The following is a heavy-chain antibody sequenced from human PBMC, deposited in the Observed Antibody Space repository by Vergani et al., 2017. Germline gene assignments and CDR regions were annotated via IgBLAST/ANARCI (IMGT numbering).Heavy chain of an antibody. Sequence: QVQLVQSGAEVKKPGSSVKVSCKASGGTFSSYAISWVRQAPGQGLEWMGRIIPILGTANYAQKFQGRVTITADESTSTAYMELGSLRAEDTAVYYCARGWGGNYYYYYMDVWGKGTTVTVSS. V-gene: IGHV1-69*11. CDR3: ARGWGGNYYYYYMDV. J-gene: IGHJ6*03. D-gene: IGHD3-16*01. CDR2: IIPILGTA. CDR1: GGTFSSYA.